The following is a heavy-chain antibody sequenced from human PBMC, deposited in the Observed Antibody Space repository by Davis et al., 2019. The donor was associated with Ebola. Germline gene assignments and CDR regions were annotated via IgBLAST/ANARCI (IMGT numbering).Heavy chain of an antibody. D-gene: IGHD3-22*01. V-gene: IGHV1-18*01. J-gene: IGHJ4*02. CDR2: LHAFSGNA. Sequence: ASVKVSCKVSGYTLNTYGISWVRQAPGQGLEWMGWLHAFSGNANYAQRFQGRLIMTTDTSTDTAYMELRSLRPDDTAVYYCARDIVYDSSGYYDDYWGQGTLVTVSS. CDR1: GYTLNTYG. CDR3: ARDIVYDSSGYYDDY.